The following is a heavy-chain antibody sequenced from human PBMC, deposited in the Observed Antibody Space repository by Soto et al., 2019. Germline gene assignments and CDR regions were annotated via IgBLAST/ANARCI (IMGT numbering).Heavy chain of an antibody. CDR2: ISTYNGDT. J-gene: IGHJ6*02. CDR1: GYTFTRSG. V-gene: IGHV1-18*01. D-gene: IGHD5-12*01. Sequence: QVQLVQSGAEVKKPGASVKVSCKASGYTFTRSGISWVRQAPGQGLEWMGWISTYNGDTNYAQTFQGRVTMTTVKSTSTVYMELRSLISDDTAVYYCAREGVAPYYYYGMDVWGQGTPVTVSS. CDR3: AREGVAPYYYYGMDV.